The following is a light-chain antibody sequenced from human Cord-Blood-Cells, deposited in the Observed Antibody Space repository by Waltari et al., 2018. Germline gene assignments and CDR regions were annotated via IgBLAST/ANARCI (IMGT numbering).Light chain of an antibody. Sequence: QSALTQPRSVSGSPGQSVTISCTGTSSDVGGYTYVSWYQQHPGKAPKLMIYDVSKRPSGVPDRFSGSKSGNTASLTISGLQAEDEADYYCCSYAGSYTSNWVFGGGTKLTVL. J-gene: IGLJ3*02. CDR1: SSDVGGYTY. CDR2: DVS. CDR3: CSYAGSYTSNWV. V-gene: IGLV2-11*01.